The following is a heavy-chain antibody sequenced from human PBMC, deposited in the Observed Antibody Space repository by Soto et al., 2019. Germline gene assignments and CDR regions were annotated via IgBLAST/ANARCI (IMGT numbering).Heavy chain of an antibody. CDR1: GGTFTKYA. V-gene: IGHV1-69*01. CDR2: IVPLPGTT. Sequence: QVQLVQSGAAVRKPGSSVKVSCKASGGTFTKYAITWVRQAPRQGLEWMGGIVPLPGTTNYAQKFRGRGTMSADECTRTASLALSILRSEATAAYYSARRVGRLGGSSGRPVYAIDVWCPGTMVIVSS. D-gene: IGHD3-22*01. J-gene: IGHJ3*01. CDR3: ARRVGRLGGSSGRPVYAIDV.